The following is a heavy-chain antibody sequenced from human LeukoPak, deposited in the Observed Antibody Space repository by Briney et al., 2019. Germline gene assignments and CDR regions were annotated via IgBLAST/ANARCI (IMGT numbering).Heavy chain of an antibody. Sequence: PGGSLRLSCAASGFTFSIYAMSWVRQAPGKGLEWVSAISGSGSTYYADSVRGRFTISRDNSKNTLYLQMNSLRAEDTAVYYCAKGCSSTSCYGYSWFDPWGQGTLVTVSS. CDR1: GFTFSIYA. J-gene: IGHJ5*02. D-gene: IGHD2-2*01. V-gene: IGHV3-23*01. CDR3: AKGCSSTSCYGYSWFDP. CDR2: ISGSGST.